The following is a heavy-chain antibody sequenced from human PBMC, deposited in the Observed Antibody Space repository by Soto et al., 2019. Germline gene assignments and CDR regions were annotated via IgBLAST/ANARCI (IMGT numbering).Heavy chain of an antibody. D-gene: IGHD3-10*01. J-gene: IGHJ6*02. V-gene: IGHV4-34*01. Sequence: PSETMSLTCAVYGGSFSGYYWSWIRQPPGKGLEWIGEINHSGSTNYNPSLKSRVTISVDTSKNQFSLKLSSVTAADTAVYYCASAKRGGCYGSGSYYNGCGYYYYYYGMDVWGQGTTVTVSS. CDR2: INHSGST. CDR1: GGSFSGYY. CDR3: ASAKRGGCYGSGSYYNGCGYYYYYYGMDV.